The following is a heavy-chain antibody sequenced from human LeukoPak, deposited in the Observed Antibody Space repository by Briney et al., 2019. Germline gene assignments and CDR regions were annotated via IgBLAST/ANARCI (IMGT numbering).Heavy chain of an antibody. Sequence: SGGSLRLSCAASGFTFDDYGMSWVRQAPGKGLEWVSGINWNGGSTGYADSVKGRFTISRDNSKNTLYLQMNSLRAEDTAVYYCARDATDIVVVPADNYYYYYYMDVWGKGTTVTVSS. D-gene: IGHD2-2*01. CDR3: ARDATDIVVVPADNYYYYYYMDV. J-gene: IGHJ6*03. CDR2: INWNGGST. V-gene: IGHV3-20*04. CDR1: GFTFDDYG.